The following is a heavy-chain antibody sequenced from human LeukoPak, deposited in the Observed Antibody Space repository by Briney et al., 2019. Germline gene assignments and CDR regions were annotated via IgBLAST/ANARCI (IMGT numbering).Heavy chain of an antibody. CDR1: GGSISSGSYY. J-gene: IGHJ6*03. D-gene: IGHD3-9*01. Sequence: SETLSLTCTVSGGSISSGSYYWSWIRQPAGKGLEWIGRIYTSGSTNYNPSLKSRVTISVDTSKNRFSLKLSSVTAADTAVYYCARGPGNFDWLFSDYYYYYMDVWGKGTTVTVSS. V-gene: IGHV4-61*02. CDR3: ARGPGNFDWLFSDYYYYYMDV. CDR2: IYTSGST.